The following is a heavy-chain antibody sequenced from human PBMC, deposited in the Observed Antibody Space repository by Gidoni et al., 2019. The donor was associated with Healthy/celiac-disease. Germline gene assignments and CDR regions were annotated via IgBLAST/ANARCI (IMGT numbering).Heavy chain of an antibody. CDR1: GFTFSSYW. Sequence: EVQLVESGGGLVQPGGSLRLSCAASGFTFSSYWMHWVRQAPGKGLVWVSRINSDGSSTSYADSVKGRFTISRDNAKNTLYLQMNSLRAEDTAVYYCARDSYHLLWFGESFDYWGQGTLVTVSS. CDR2: INSDGSST. V-gene: IGHV3-74*01. J-gene: IGHJ4*02. D-gene: IGHD3-10*01. CDR3: ARDSYHLLWFGESFDY.